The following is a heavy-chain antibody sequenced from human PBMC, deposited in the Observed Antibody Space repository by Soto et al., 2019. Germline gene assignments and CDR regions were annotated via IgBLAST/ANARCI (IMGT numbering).Heavy chain of an antibody. Sequence: SETLSLTCTVSGGSISSSSYYWGWIRQPPGKGLEWIGSIYYSGSTYYNPSLKSRVTISVDTSKNQFSLKLSSVTAADTAVYYCARTDREGYYYYYYMDVWGKGTTVTVSS. V-gene: IGHV4-39*01. CDR3: ARTDREGYYYYYYMDV. CDR1: GGSISSSSYY. CDR2: IYYSGST. D-gene: IGHD1-26*01. J-gene: IGHJ6*03.